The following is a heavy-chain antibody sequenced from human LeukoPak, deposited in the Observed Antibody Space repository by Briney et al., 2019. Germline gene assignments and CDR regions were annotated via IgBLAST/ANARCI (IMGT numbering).Heavy chain of an antibody. J-gene: IGHJ4*02. CDR3: VSLLGEICSSTSCYPLDSDY. V-gene: IGHV1-69*05. CDR2: IIPIFGTA. CDR1: GGTFSSYA. Sequence: ASVKVSCKASGGTFSSYAISWVRQAPGQGLEWMGGIIPIFGTANYAQKFQGRVTITTDESTSTAYMELSSLRSEDTAVYYCVSLLGEICSSTSCYPLDSDYWGQGTLVTVSS. D-gene: IGHD2-2*01.